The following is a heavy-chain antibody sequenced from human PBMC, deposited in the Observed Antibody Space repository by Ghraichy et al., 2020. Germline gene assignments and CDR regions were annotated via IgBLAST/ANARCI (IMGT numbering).Heavy chain of an antibody. J-gene: IGHJ3*02. Sequence: GGSLRLSCAASGLIFSGHWMTWVRQAPGKGLEWVANINQDGREKYYVASVKGRFTISRDNARNSLYLQMNGLRAEDTAVYYCSAGDTFDIWGQGTMVAASA. CDR3: SAGDTFDI. CDR1: GLIFSGHW. D-gene: IGHD3-10*01. CDR2: INQDGREK. V-gene: IGHV3-7*03.